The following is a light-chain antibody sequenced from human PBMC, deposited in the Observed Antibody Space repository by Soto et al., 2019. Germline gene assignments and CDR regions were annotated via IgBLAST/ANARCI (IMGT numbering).Light chain of an antibody. CDR1: QSVSNRY. CDR3: QQYDSSWT. Sequence: EIVLTQSPGTLSLSPGKRATLSCWASQSVSNRYLAWYQQKPGQAPRLLIYGASSRATGIPDRFSGSGSGTDFALTLSRLEPEDFAVYYCQQYDSSWTFGQGTKVEIK. V-gene: IGKV3-20*01. CDR2: GAS. J-gene: IGKJ1*01.